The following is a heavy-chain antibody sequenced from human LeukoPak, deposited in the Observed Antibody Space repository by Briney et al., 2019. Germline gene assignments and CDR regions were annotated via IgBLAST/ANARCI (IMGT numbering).Heavy chain of an antibody. D-gene: IGHD4-17*01. CDR3: AAKNDYADSYYMDV. CDR1: VGPKSIVRNY. J-gene: IGHJ6*03. Sequence: SQTLSLTCALSVGPKSIVRNYYRSIRRQPGKGLEWIGYIHNTGRTDYNPSLKSRVIISVDTSKNRFSLRMSSVTAADTALYYSAAKNDYADSYYMDVWGKGTTVTASS. CDR2: IHNTGRT. V-gene: IGHV4-31*11.